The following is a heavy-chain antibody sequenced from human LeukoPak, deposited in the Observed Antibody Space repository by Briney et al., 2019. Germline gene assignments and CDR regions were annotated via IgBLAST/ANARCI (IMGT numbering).Heavy chain of an antibody. CDR1: GFSFSVYW. CDR2: IKQDGSEK. J-gene: IGHJ4*02. CDR3: ASDPDCGGDCYVDY. Sequence: GGSLRLSCAASGFSFSVYWMHWVRQAPGKGLEWVANIKQDGSEKYYVDSVKGRFTISRDNAKNSLYLQMNSLRAEDTAVYYCASDPDCGGDCYVDYWGQGTLVTVSS. V-gene: IGHV3-7*01. D-gene: IGHD2-21*02.